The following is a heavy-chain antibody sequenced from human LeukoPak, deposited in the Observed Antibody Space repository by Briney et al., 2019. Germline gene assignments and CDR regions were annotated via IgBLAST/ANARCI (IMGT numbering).Heavy chain of an antibody. V-gene: IGHV4-39*07. D-gene: IGHD6-13*01. CDR1: GGSISSSSYY. CDR2: INHSGST. CDR3: ARGHSSWSGDCFDY. Sequence: SETLSLTCTVSGGSISSSSYYWSWIRQPPGKGLEWIGEINHSGSTNYNPSLKSRVTISVDTSKNQFSLKLSSVTAADTAVYYCARGHSSWSGDCFDYWGQGTLVTVSS. J-gene: IGHJ4*02.